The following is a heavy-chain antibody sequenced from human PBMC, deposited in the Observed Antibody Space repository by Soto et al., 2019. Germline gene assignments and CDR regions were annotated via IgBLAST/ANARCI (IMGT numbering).Heavy chain of an antibody. D-gene: IGHD2-2*01. CDR3: ARDPLNSTNHGLDP. J-gene: IGHJ5*02. CDR2: IYYSGST. CDR1: GGSISSGDYY. V-gene: IGHV4-30-4*01. Sequence: SETLSLTCTVSGGSISSGDYYWSWIRQPPGKGLEWIGYIYYSGSTYYDPSLKSRVTISVDTSKNQFSLKLSSVTAADTAVYYCARDPLNSTNHGLDPWGQGTLVTVSS.